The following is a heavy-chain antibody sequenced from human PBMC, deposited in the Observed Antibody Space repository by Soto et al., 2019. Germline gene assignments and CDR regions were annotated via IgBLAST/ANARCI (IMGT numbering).Heavy chain of an antibody. CDR1: GYTFTSYY. V-gene: IGHV1-46*01. D-gene: IGHD3-9*01. CDR3: ARGRDDILNVPSRSGSYYLDY. Sequence: ASVKVSCKASGYTFTSYYMHWVRQAPGQGLEWMGIINPSGGSTSYAQKFQGRVTMTRDTSTSTVYMELSSLRSEDTAVYYCARGRDDILNVPSRSGSYYLDYGGQGTLVTVSP. J-gene: IGHJ4*02. CDR2: INPSGGST.